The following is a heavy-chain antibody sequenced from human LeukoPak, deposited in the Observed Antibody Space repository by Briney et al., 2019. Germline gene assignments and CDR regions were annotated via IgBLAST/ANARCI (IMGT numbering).Heavy chain of an antibody. CDR3: TRGSSRTGYNC. J-gene: IGHJ4*02. V-gene: IGHV3-23*01. Sequence: PGGSLRLSCAASGFTLSSYAMTWVRQAPGKGLEWVSAIARGGSTYYADSVKGRFTISRDNSKNTLYLQMNSLRVEDTAVYYCTRGSSRTGYNCWGQGVLVTVSS. CDR1: GFTLSSYA. D-gene: IGHD3/OR15-3a*01. CDR2: IARGGST.